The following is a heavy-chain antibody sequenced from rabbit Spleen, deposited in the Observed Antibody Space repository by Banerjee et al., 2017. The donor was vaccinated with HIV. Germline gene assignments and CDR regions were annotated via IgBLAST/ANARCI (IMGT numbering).Heavy chain of an antibody. Sequence: QEQLEESGGGLVKPGASLTLICTASGFSFSSGYDMSWVRQAPGKGLEWIGFIYTGNGKNYYASWAKGRFTISRASSTTVFLQMTSLTVADTATYFCARDLPDIIGWNFGFWGPGTLVTVS. CDR3: ARDLPDIIGWNFGF. J-gene: IGHJ4*02. V-gene: IGHV1S45*01. CDR2: IYTGNGKN. D-gene: IGHD1-1*01. CDR1: GFSFSSGYD.